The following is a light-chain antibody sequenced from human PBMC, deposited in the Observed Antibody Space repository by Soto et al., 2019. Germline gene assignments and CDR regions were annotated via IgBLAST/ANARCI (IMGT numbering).Light chain of an antibody. Sequence: EFVLTQSPGTLSLSPGERATLSCRASQSVISNYLAWYQQKPGQAPRLLIYVTSRRATGIPDRFSGSGSGTDFTLTISRLEPEDFAVYYCQQYGSSPPIPFGQGTRLEIK. CDR1: QSVISNY. J-gene: IGKJ5*01. CDR3: QQYGSSPPIP. CDR2: VTS. V-gene: IGKV3-20*01.